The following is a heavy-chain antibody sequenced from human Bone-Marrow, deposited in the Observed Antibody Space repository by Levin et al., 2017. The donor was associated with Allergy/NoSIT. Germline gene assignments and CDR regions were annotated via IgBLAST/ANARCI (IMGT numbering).Heavy chain of an antibody. CDR1: GGTFNTHA. D-gene: IGHD6-13*01. CDR2: IIPMFTTA. V-gene: IGHV1-69*13. CDR3: ARGQGNRAAAGTEFFFSVFDY. J-gene: IGHJ4*02. Sequence: SVKVSCKVFGGTFNTHAISWVRQAPGQGLEWMGGIIPMFTTAKYAQKFQGRVTITAEESTTTAYMELSSLGSGDTAVYYCARGQGNRAAAGTEFFFSVFDYWGQGTLVTVSS.